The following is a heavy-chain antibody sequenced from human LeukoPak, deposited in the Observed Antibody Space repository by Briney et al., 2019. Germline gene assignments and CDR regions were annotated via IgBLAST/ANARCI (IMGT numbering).Heavy chain of an antibody. CDR2: INNSGGST. J-gene: IGHJ4*02. Sequence: GGTLRLSCAAAGFTFSTYAMSWVRQAPGKGLEWVSTINNSGGSTYYADSVKGRFTISRDNSKNTLYLQMNSLRAEDTAVYYSAIKAKGDYWGQGTLVTVSS. CDR3: AIKAKGDY. CDR1: GFTFSTYA. V-gene: IGHV3-23*01. D-gene: IGHD3-10*01.